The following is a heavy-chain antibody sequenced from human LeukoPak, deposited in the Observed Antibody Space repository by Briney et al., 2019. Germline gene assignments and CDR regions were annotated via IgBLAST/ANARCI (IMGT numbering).Heavy chain of an antibody. Sequence: GASLRLSCAASGFTFNTHAMSWVRQAPGKGLEWVSGIKGNGASTYYSDSVKGRFTISRDNSKNTRYLQMSSLRAEDTAVYYCAKDQGYSYCYLDYWGQGTLVT. V-gene: IGHV3-23*01. J-gene: IGHJ4*02. CDR2: IKGNGAST. CDR1: GFTFNTHA. D-gene: IGHD5-18*01. CDR3: AKDQGYSYCYLDY.